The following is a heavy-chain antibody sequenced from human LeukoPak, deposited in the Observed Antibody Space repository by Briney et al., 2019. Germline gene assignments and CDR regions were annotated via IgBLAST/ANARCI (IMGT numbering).Heavy chain of an antibody. CDR3: ATLGGEMATITRSFDY. Sequence: ASVKVSCKASGYTFTGYYMHWVRQAPGQGLEWMGWINPNSGGTNYAQKFQGRVTMTRDTSISTAYMELSRLRSDDTAVYYYATLGGEMATITRSFDYWGQGTLVTVSS. V-gene: IGHV1-2*02. D-gene: IGHD5-24*01. J-gene: IGHJ4*02. CDR2: INPNSGGT. CDR1: GYTFTGYY.